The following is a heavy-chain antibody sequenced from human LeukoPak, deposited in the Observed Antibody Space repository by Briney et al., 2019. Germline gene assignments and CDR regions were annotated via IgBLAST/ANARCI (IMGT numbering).Heavy chain of an antibody. CDR1: GFTFSSYS. Sequence: PGGSPRLSCAASGFTFSSYSMNWVRQAPGKGLEWISYITSSSSTTYYADSVKGRFSVSRDNAKNSLYLQMNSLRAEDTAVYYCAKGLLWFGELSLKFDYWGQGTLVTVSS. V-gene: IGHV3-48*01. J-gene: IGHJ4*02. CDR3: AKGLLWFGELSLKFDY. CDR2: ITSSSSTT. D-gene: IGHD3-10*01.